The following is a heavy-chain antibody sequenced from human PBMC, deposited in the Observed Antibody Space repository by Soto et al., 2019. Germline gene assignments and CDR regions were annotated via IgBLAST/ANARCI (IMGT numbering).Heavy chain of an antibody. Sequence: PGEPLKISCKGSGYSFTGYCISWVRQMPGKGLEWMGRIDPSDSYTNYSPSFQGHVTISADKSISTAYLKWSSLKASDTAMYYCARTFYILELSNLYGMDGWGQGNTVAAP. CDR1: GYSFTGYC. D-gene: IGHD3-3*01. CDR2: IDPSDSYT. V-gene: IGHV5-10-1*01. J-gene: IGHJ6*02. CDR3: ARTFYILELSNLYGMDG.